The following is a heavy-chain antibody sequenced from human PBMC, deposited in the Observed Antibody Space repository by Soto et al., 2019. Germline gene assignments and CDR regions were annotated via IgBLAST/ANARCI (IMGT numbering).Heavy chain of an antibody. CDR1: GLTFSTYA. CDR3: AKVYYYDSSGYDY. Sequence: VQLLESGGGLVQPGGSLRLSCAASGLTFSTYAMSWVRQAPGMGLEWVSAISGSGGRSYYADSVKGRFTISRDNSKNTLYLQMNSLRAEDTAVYYCAKVYYYDSSGYDYWGQGTLVTVSS. D-gene: IGHD3-22*01. J-gene: IGHJ4*02. V-gene: IGHV3-23*01. CDR2: ISGSGGRS.